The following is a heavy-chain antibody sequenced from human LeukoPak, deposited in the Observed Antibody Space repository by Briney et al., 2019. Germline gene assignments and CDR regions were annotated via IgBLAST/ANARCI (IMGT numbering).Heavy chain of an antibody. CDR1: GFTFSSYS. V-gene: IGHV3-21*01. D-gene: IGHD3-9*01. J-gene: IGHJ5*02. CDR3: ARERITISNWLYL. Sequence: GGSLRLSCAASGFTFSSYSMNWVGQAPGKGVEGVSSISSSSSYIYYADSVQGRFTISRDNAKNSLYLQMNSLRAEDTAVYYCARERITISNWLYLWGQGTLVTVSS. CDR2: ISSSSSYI.